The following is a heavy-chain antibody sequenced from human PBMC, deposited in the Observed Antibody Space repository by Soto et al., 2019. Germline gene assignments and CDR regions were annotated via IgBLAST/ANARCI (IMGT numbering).Heavy chain of an antibody. CDR3: ARRWYGDYIYYYGMDV. CDR1: GGTFSSYG. CDR2: IIPIFGTA. J-gene: IGHJ6*02. V-gene: IGHV1-69*06. D-gene: IGHD4-17*01. Sequence: SVKVSCKASGGTFSSYGISWVRQAPGEGFEWMGGIIPIFGTANYAQKFQGRVTITADKSTSTAYMELSSLRSEDTAVYYCARRWYGDYIYYYGMDVWGQGTTVTVSS.